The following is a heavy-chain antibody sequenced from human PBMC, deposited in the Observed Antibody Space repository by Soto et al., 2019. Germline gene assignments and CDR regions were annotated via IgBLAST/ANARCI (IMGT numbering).Heavy chain of an antibody. J-gene: IGHJ6*02. CDR3: ARVGHITNCGMAV. D-gene: IGHD1-26*01. CDR2: IIPFFGTS. CDR1: GGTFSSYP. Sequence: QVQLVQSGAEVKKPGSSVKVSCGASGGTFSSYPINWVRQAPGQGLEWMGGIIPFFGTSNYAQKFQGRDTITADESTSTAYMELRSLRSEDTAVYYCARVGHITNCGMAVWGQGTTVTVSS. V-gene: IGHV1-69*01.